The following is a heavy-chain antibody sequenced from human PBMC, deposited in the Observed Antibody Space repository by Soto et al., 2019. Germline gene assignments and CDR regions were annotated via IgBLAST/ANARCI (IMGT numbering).Heavy chain of an antibody. D-gene: IGHD6-19*01. CDR3: AKGGIPVAGTWYYYYYMDV. CDR1: GFTFSSYA. V-gene: IGHV3-23*01. Sequence: GGSLRLSCAASGFTFSSYAMSWVRQAPGKGLEWVSLISGSGGSVYYVDSVKGRFTISRDNSKNTLYLQMNSLRAEDTAVYYCAKGGIPVAGTWYYYYYMDVWGKGATVTVSS. J-gene: IGHJ6*03. CDR2: ISGSGGSV.